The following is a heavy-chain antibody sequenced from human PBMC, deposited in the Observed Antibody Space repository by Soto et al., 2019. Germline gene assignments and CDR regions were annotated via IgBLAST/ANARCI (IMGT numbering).Heavy chain of an antibody. D-gene: IGHD6-13*01. CDR3: ARFDSSAWYESDY. J-gene: IGHJ4*02. V-gene: IGHV3-33*01. CDR2: IWYDGTNK. Sequence: QVQLVESGGGVVQPGRSLRLSCAASAFTFSSYGMHWVRQAPGKGREWVAVIWYDGTNKQYADSVKGRFTISRDKSKNMLYLQMNSLRAEDTAVYYCARFDSSAWYESDYWGQGTLVTVSS. CDR1: AFTFSSYG.